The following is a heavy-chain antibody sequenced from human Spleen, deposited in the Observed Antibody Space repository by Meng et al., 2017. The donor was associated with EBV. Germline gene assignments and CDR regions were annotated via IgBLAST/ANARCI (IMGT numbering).Heavy chain of an antibody. J-gene: IGHJ1*01. V-gene: IGHV3-21*01. D-gene: IGHD3-22*01. CDR3: ARDRGFDSGVYLGQDF. CDR1: GFDVSKYG. Sequence: EVGGGLVKAGGSRGFSCAYAGFDVSKYGLNWVRQDPGKGLEWLACMSGSRSYIYYGDSVKGRFTISRDNAKNSLYLQMNSLRAEDTAVYYCARDRGFDSGVYLGQDFWGQGTLVTVSS. CDR2: MSGSRSYI.